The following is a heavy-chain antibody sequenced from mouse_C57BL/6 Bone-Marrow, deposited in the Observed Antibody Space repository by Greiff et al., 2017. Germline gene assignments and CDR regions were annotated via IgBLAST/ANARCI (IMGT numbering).Heavy chain of an antibody. Sequence: VQLQQSGAELVRPGDSVKLSCTASGFNIKDDYMHWVKQRPEQGLEWIGWIDPENGDTEDASKFQGKATITVDTSSNTAYLQLSSLTSEDTAVYYCTRIAYWGQGTLVTVSA. J-gene: IGHJ3*01. CDR2: IDPENGDT. CDR3: TRIAY. V-gene: IGHV14-4*01. CDR1: GFNIKDDY.